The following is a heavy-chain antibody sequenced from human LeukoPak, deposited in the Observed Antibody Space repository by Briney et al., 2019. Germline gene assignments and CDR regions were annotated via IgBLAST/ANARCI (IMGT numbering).Heavy chain of an antibody. CDR2: INPNSGGT. Sequence: GASMKVSCKASGYSFTAYYMHWVRQAPGQGLEWMGWINPNSGGTNYAQKFQGRVTMTRDTSITTAYMEMSRLRSDDTALYYCARSPHILTGENFDYWGQGTLVTVSS. V-gene: IGHV1-2*02. D-gene: IGHD3-9*01. CDR1: GYSFTAYY. CDR3: ARSPHILTGENFDY. J-gene: IGHJ4*02.